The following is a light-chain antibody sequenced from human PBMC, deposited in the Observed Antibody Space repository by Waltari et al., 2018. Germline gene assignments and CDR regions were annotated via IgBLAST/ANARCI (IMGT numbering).Light chain of an antibody. CDR3: HQCGSWPIT. V-gene: IGKV3-11*01. CDR2: DAS. CDR1: QSISTY. J-gene: IGKJ5*01. Sequence: VLTQSPATLSLSPGAGATLSCRASQSISTYLAWFQQRPGQAPRLLTYDASNRAAGVPARFSGSGSGTDFTLSISSLEPEDFAVYYCHQCGSWPITFGQGTRLEIK.